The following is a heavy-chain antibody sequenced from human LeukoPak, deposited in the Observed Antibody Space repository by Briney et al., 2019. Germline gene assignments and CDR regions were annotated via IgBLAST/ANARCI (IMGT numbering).Heavy chain of an antibody. CDR3: ARYYDSSGYWSTPHFDY. CDR1: GDSVSGISFY. J-gene: IGHJ4*02. Sequence: SETLSLTCTVSGDSVSGISFYWSWIRQPPGKGLQFIGYIQYSGSTNYNPSLKSRVTISVDTSKNQFSLRLSSVTAADTAVYYCARYYDSSGYWSTPHFDYWGQGTLVTVSS. D-gene: IGHD3-22*01. CDR2: IQYSGST. V-gene: IGHV4-61*01.